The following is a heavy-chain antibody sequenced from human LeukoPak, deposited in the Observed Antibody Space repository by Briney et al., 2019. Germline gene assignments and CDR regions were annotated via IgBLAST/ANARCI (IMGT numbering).Heavy chain of an antibody. V-gene: IGHV3-33*06. Sequence: TGGSLRLSCAASGFTFSGYGMHWVRQAPGKGLEWVAVIWYDGSNKYYADSVKGRFTISRDNSKNTRYLQMNSLRAEDTAVYYCAKGGYSGYDSRFDYWGQGTLVTVSS. CDR3: AKGGYSGYDSRFDY. CDR2: IWYDGSNK. J-gene: IGHJ4*02. D-gene: IGHD5-12*01. CDR1: GFTFSGYG.